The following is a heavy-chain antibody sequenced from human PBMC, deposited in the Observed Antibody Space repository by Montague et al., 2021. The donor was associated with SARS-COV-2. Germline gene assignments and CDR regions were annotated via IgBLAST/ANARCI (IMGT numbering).Heavy chain of an antibody. Sequence: SDTLSLTCTVSGGSNSRYYWSWIRQPPGKGLEWIGYVSDSGSDYNPSLKSRVSISVDTSKKLLSLSLSSVTAADTAIYYCARHRKDYDILTGYSTSFYYDMDVWGQGTTVTVSS. J-gene: IGHJ6*02. CDR3: ARHRKDYDILTGYSTSFYYDMDV. CDR2: VSDSGS. D-gene: IGHD3-9*01. CDR1: GGSNSRYY. V-gene: IGHV4-59*08.